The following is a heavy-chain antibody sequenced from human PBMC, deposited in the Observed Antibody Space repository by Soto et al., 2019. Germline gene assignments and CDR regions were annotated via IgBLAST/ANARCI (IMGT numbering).Heavy chain of an antibody. D-gene: IGHD3-22*01. CDR1: GGSISSYY. CDR2: IYYSGST. CDR3: ARSYYYDSRGLYYYYYYGMDV. Sequence: SETLSLTCTVSGGSISSYYWSWIRQPPGKGLEWIGYIYYSGSTNYNPSLKSRVTISVDTSKNQFSLKLSSVTAADTAVYYCARSYYYDSRGLYYYYYYGMDVWGQGTTVTVSS. V-gene: IGHV4-59*08. J-gene: IGHJ6*02.